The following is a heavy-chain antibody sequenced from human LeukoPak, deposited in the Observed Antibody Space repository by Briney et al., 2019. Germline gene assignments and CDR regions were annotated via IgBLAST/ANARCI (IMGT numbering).Heavy chain of an antibody. CDR2: ISAYNGNT. CDR1: GYTFTSYG. D-gene: IGHD3-3*01. CDR3: ARDLNDFWSDKNAFDI. V-gene: IGHV1-18*01. Sequence: ASVKVSCKASGYTFTSYGISWVRQAPGQGLEWMGWISAYNGNTNYAQKLQGRVTMTTDTSTSTAYMELRSLRSDDTAVYYCARDLNDFWSDKNAFDIWGQGTMVTVSS. J-gene: IGHJ3*02.